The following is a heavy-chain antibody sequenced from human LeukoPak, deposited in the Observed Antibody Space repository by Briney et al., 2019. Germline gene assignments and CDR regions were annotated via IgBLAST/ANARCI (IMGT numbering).Heavy chain of an antibody. Sequence: PSETLSLTCTVSGGSISSYYWSWIRQPPGKGLEWIGYIYYSGSTNYNPSLKSRVTISVDTSKNQFSLKLSSVTAADTAVYYCASLLSVASDFDYWGQGTLVTVSS. D-gene: IGHD4-23*01. V-gene: IGHV4-59*01. CDR1: GGSISSYY. CDR3: ASLLSVASDFDY. J-gene: IGHJ4*02. CDR2: IYYSGST.